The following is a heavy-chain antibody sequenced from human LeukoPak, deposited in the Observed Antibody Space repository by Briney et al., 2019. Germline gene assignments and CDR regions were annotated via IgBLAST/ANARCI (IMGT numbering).Heavy chain of an antibody. Sequence: GGSLRLSCAAPGFTFSSYWMSWVRQAPGKGLEWVANIKQDGSEKYYVDSVKGRFTISRDNAKNSLYLQMNSLRAEDTAVYYCARVYDPWGQGTLVTVSS. J-gene: IGHJ5*02. CDR2: IKQDGSEK. CDR3: ARVYDP. CDR1: GFTFSSYW. V-gene: IGHV3-7*04.